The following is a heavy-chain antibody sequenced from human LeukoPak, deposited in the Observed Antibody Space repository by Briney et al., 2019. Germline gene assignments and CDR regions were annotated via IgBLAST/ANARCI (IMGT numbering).Heavy chain of an antibody. Sequence: WVRQAPGKGLEWVSGISWNSGSIGYADSVKGRFTISRDNAKNSLYLQMNSLRAEDTALYYCARIYPSAFDIWGQGTMVTVSS. CDR3: ARIYPSAFDI. CDR2: ISWNSGSI. D-gene: IGHD2/OR15-2a*01. J-gene: IGHJ3*02. V-gene: IGHV3-9*01.